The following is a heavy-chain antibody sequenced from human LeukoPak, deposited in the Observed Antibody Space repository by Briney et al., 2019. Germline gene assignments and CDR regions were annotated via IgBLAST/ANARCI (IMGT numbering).Heavy chain of an antibody. CDR1: GDSISSYY. J-gene: IGHJ4*02. CDR3: ARENNYFDY. CDR2: IYYSGST. Sequence: SETLSLTCTVSGDSISSYYWTWIRQPPGKGLEWIGYIYYSGSTNYNPSLKSRVTISVDTSKNQFSLKLNSVTAAGTAVYYCARENNYFDYWGQGTLVTVSS. V-gene: IGHV4-59*01.